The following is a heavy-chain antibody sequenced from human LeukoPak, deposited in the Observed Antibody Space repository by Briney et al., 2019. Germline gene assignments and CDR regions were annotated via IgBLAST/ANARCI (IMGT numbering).Heavy chain of an antibody. D-gene: IGHD3-10*01. CDR2: INGDGSST. CDR3: AGGPRSITFDS. V-gene: IGHV3-74*01. J-gene: IGHJ4*02. CDR1: GFTFSNYG. Sequence: PGRSLRLSCAASGFTFSNYGMHWVRQAPGKGLVWVSLINGDGSSTSYADSVKGRFTISRDNARNTLYLQMNSLRAEDTALYYCAGGPRSITFDSWGQGTLVTVSS.